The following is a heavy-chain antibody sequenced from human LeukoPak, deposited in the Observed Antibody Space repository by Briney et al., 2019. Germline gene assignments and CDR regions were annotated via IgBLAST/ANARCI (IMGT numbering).Heavy chain of an antibody. J-gene: IGHJ4*02. V-gene: IGHV1-3*04. CDR1: GYTFTSYV. D-gene: IGHD1-26*01. CDR2: INTGNGDT. CDR3: ARDLGSGSLHY. Sequence: GASVKVSCKASGYTFTSYVIHWVRQAPGQRLEWLGWINTGNGDTRYSQTFQARVTITSDTSASTAYMELSSLRSEDTAVYYCARDLGSGSLHYWGQGTLVTVSS.